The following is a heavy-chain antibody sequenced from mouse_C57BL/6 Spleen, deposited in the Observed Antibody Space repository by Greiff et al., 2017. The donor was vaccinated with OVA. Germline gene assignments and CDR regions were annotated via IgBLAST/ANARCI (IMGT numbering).Heavy chain of an antibody. Sequence: VQLQQSGAELVKPGASVKLSCTASGFNIKDYYMHWVKQRTEQGLEWIGRIDPEDGETKYAPKFPGKATITADTSSNTAYLQLSSLTSEDTAVYYCASRFITTVVEGYYFDYWGQGTTLTVSS. CDR1: GFNIKDYY. D-gene: IGHD1-1*01. CDR2: IDPEDGET. V-gene: IGHV14-2*01. J-gene: IGHJ2*01. CDR3: ASRFITTVVEGYYFDY.